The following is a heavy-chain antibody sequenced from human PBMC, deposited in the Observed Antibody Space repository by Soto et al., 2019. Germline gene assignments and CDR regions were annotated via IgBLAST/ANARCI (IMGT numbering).Heavy chain of an antibody. D-gene: IGHD1-1*01. CDR2: ISAYNSNT. Sequence: QVHLVQSGAEVKKPGASVKVSCKGSGYIFTTYGITWVRQAPGQGLEWMGWISAYNSNTNYAQKLQGRVTVTRDTSTSTAYMELRNLRSDDTAVYYCARGRYGDYWGQGALVTVSS. CDR3: ARGRYGDY. CDR1: GYIFTTYG. V-gene: IGHV1-18*01. J-gene: IGHJ4*02.